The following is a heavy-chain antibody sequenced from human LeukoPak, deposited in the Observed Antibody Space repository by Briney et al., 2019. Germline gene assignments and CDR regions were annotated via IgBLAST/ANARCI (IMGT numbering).Heavy chain of an antibody. D-gene: IGHD2-21*02. CDR3: ARHSPFFYRGGDCYSFWFDP. Sequence: SETLSLTCTVSGGSISSYYWSWIRQPPGKGLEWIGYIYYSGSTNYNPSLKSRVTISVDTSKNQFSLKLSSVTAADTAVYYCARHSPFFYRGGDCYSFWFDPWGQGTLVTVSS. CDR2: IYYSGST. V-gene: IGHV4-59*08. CDR1: GGSISSYY. J-gene: IGHJ5*02.